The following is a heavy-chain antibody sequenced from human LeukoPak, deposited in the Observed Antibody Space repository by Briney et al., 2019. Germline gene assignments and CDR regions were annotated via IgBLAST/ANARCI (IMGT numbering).Heavy chain of an antibody. D-gene: IGHD1-7*01. CDR2: ISYDGSNK. CDR1: GFTFSSYG. CDR3: AQANWNSPFDY. Sequence: GGSLRLSCAASGFTFSSYGMHWVRQAPGKGLEWVAVISYDGSNKYYADSVKGRFTISRDNSKNTLYLQMNSLRAEDTAVYYCAQANWNSPFDYWGQGTLVTVSS. J-gene: IGHJ4*02. V-gene: IGHV3-30*19.